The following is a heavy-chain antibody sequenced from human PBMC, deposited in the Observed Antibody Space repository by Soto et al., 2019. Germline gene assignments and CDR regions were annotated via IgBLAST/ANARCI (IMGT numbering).Heavy chain of an antibody. D-gene: IGHD2-2*01. CDR1: GFTFSNYD. CDR2: LSFDGSNI. Sequence: QVQLVESGGGVVQPGRSLRLSCAASGFTFSNYDMHWVRQAPGEGLEWVAVLSFDGSNINYADSVKGRFTISRDNSKNTLFLPMNSLRTEDTAVYFCAKDFYTVRVPAAPRPHYFDVWGPGTLVTVSS. CDR3: AKDFYTVRVPAAPRPHYFDV. V-gene: IGHV3-30*18. J-gene: IGHJ4*02.